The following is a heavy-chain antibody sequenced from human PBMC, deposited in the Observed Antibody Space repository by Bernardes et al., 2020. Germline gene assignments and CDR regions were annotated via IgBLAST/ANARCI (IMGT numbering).Heavy chain of an antibody. CDR1: GFTFSDYY. CDR2: ISSSGSTI. D-gene: IGHD6-13*01. Sequence: GGSLRLSCAASGFTFSDYYMSWIRQAPGKGLEWVSYISSSGSTIYYADSVKGRFTISRDNAKNSLYLQMNSLRAEDTAVYYCARVASSWFWEFDYWGQGTLVTVSS. CDR3: ARVASSWFWEFDY. V-gene: IGHV3-11*01. J-gene: IGHJ4*02.